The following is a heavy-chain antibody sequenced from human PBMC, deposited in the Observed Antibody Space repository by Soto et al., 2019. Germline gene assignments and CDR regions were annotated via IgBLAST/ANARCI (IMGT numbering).Heavy chain of an antibody. D-gene: IGHD2-15*01. J-gene: IGHJ6*02. V-gene: IGHV3-74*01. CDR3: ARDRGIHYLQTYYYYYGMDV. CDR2: INSDGSST. CDR1: GFTFSSYW. Sequence: GGSLRLSCAASGFTFSSYWMHWVRQAPGKGLVWVSRINSDGSSTSYADSVKGRFTISRDNAKNTLYLQMNSLRAEDTAVYYCARDRGIHYLQTYYYYYGMDVWGQGTTVTVSS.